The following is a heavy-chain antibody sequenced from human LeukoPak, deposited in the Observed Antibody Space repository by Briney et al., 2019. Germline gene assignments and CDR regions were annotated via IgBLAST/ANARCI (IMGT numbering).Heavy chain of an antibody. V-gene: IGHV3-30*02. CDR3: AKVDYYGSGSYYPDY. J-gene: IGHJ4*02. CDR1: GFTFSSYE. Sequence: GGSLRLSCAASGFTFSSYEMNWVRQAPGKGLEWVAFIRYDGSNKYYADSVKGRFTISRDNSKNTLYLQMNSLRAEDTAVYYCAKVDYYGSGSYYPDYWGQGTLVTVSS. D-gene: IGHD3-10*01. CDR2: IRYDGSNK.